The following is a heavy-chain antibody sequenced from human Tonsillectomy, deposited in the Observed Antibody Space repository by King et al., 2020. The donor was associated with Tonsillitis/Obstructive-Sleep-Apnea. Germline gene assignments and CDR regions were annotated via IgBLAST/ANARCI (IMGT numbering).Heavy chain of an antibody. Sequence: VQLQQWGAGLLKPSETLFLTCAVYGGSFSGYYWSWIRQPPGKGLEWIGEINHSGSTNYNPSRKSRVTISVDTSKNQFSLKLSSVTAADTAVYYCARSGGEEQSVGMYRNYFDYWGQGTLVTVSS. D-gene: IGHD3-10*01. V-gene: IGHV4-34*01. CDR3: ARSGGEEQSVGMYRNYFDY. CDR2: INHSGST. CDR1: GGSFSGYY. J-gene: IGHJ4*02.